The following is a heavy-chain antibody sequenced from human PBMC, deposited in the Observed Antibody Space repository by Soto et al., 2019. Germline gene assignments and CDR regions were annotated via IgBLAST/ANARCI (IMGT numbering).Heavy chain of an antibody. Sequence: QIQLVQSGAEVKKPGASVKVSCKASGYNFFDYGVSWVRQAPGQGLEWMGWVSPKSGNTDYERKVQGRVTMPTDISTSTAYMELRGLISDDTGVYYCARGRTVSSIGPLLVWGQGTLVSVSS. J-gene: IGHJ1*01. CDR1: GYNFFDYG. D-gene: IGHD1-1*01. V-gene: IGHV1-18*01. CDR2: VSPKSGNT. CDR3: ARGRTVSSIGPLLV.